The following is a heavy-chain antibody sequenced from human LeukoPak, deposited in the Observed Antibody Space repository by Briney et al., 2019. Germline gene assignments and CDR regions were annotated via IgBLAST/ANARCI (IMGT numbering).Heavy chain of an antibody. CDR3: VKEYHSRGFGAYFDY. CDR1: GFTFSSYA. CDR2: ISGDGSIK. Sequence: TGGSLRLSCAASGFTFSSYAMSWVRQAPGKGLEWVAVISGDGSIKIYADSVKGRFTLSRDNSINTVDLQMNSLRAEDTAVYYCVKEYHSRGFGAYFDYWGQGTLVTVSS. D-gene: IGHD3-3*01. V-gene: IGHV3-30*18. J-gene: IGHJ4*02.